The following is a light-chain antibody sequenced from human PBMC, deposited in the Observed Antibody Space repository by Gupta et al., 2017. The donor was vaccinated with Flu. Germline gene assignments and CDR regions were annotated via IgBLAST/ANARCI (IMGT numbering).Light chain of an antibody. Sequence: QSVLTQPPSASATPGHRVTISCSGSSSNIGSKTVNWYQQLPGKAPKLLIFGNQQRPSGVPDRFSGSKSGNSASLAIRGVEAEDEADYFCEVWDDSLDGRVFGGGTKVTVL. J-gene: IGLJ3*02. CDR2: GNQ. CDR1: SSNIGSKT. CDR3: EVWDDSLDGRV. V-gene: IGLV1-44*01.